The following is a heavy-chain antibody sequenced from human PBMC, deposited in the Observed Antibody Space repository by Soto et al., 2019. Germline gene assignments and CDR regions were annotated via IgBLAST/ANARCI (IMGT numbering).Heavy chain of an antibody. CDR2: IYKSATT. Sequence: PSETLSLTCSVSGDSISNLDYFWAWIRQPPGQALEYIGYIYKSATTSYIPSFESRVAISVDTSKSRFSLNVTSVTAADTAVYFGARGRYCLTGRCFPNWFDSWGQGALVTVSS. J-gene: IGHJ5*01. D-gene: IGHD7-27*01. V-gene: IGHV4-30-4*01. CDR1: GDSISNLDYF. CDR3: ARGRYCLTGRCFPNWFDS.